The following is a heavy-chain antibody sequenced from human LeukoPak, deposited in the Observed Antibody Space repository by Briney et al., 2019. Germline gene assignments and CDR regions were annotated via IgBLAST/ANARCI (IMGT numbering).Heavy chain of an antibody. V-gene: IGHV3-33*01. CDR2: IWYDGSNK. Sequence: GGSLRLSCAASGFTFSSYGMHWVRQAPGKGLEWVAVIWYDGSNKYYADSVKGRFTISRDNSKNTLYLQMNSLRAEDTAVYYCARGAAPYYDFWSGYYTVGYFDYWGQGTLVTVSS. CDR1: GFTFSSYG. J-gene: IGHJ4*02. CDR3: ARGAAPYYDFWSGYYTVGYFDY. D-gene: IGHD3-3*01.